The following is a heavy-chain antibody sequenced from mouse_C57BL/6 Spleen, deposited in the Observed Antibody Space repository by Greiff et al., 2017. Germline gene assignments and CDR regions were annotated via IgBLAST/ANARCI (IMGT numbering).Heavy chain of an antibody. J-gene: IGHJ4*01. V-gene: IGHV2-2*01. CDR1: GFSLTSYG. CDR2: IWSGGST. CDR3: ATPYSNYVNYAMDY. Sequence: VHLVESGPGLVQPSQSLSITCTVSGFSLTSYGVHWVRQSPGKGLEWLGVIWSGGSTDYNAAFISRLSISKDNSKSQVFFKMNSLQADDTAIYYCATPYSNYVNYAMDYWGQGTSVTVSS. D-gene: IGHD2-5*01.